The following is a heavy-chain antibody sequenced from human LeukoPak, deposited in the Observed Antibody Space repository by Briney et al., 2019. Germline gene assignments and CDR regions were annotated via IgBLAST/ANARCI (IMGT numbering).Heavy chain of an antibody. CDR3: ARAPLTTVNAGVDAFDI. CDR2: IIPIFGTA. Sequence: ASVKVSCKASGGTFSSYAISWVRQAPGQGLEWMGGIIPIFGTANYAQKFQGRVTITTDESTSTAYMELSSLRSEDTAVYYCARAPLTTVNAGVDAFDIWGQGTMVTVSS. J-gene: IGHJ3*02. V-gene: IGHV1-69*05. D-gene: IGHD4-17*01. CDR1: GGTFSSYA.